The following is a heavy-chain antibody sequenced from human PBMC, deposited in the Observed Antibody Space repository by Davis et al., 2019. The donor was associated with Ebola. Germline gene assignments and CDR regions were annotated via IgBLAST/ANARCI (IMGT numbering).Heavy chain of an antibody. D-gene: IGHD6-19*01. J-gene: IGHJ4*02. Sequence: GESLKISCAGSGFNFRSHAMSWVRQAPGKGLEWVSSISGGGSGTYYADSVEGRFTISRDNSKNTLYLQMDSLRDEDAAVYYCVRHYSTVWYHYDYFDYWGQGALVTVSS. CDR3: VRHYSTVWYHYDYFDY. CDR1: GFNFRSHA. CDR2: ISGGGSGT. V-gene: IGHV3-23*01.